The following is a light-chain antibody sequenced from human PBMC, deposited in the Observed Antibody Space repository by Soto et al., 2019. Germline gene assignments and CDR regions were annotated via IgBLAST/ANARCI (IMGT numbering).Light chain of an antibody. Sequence: IVMTQSPDSLAVSLGERATIKCKSSQSVLYSSNNKNYLAWYLQRPGQPPQLLIYWASTRESGVPDRFRGSGSGTDFTLTISSLQAEDVAVYYCQQYYSTPLTFGGGTRVEIK. CDR2: WAS. V-gene: IGKV4-1*01. CDR1: QSVLYSSNNKNY. CDR3: QQYYSTPLT. J-gene: IGKJ4*01.